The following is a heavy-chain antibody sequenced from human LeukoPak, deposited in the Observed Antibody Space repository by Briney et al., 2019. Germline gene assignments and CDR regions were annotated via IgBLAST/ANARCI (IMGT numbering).Heavy chain of an antibody. D-gene: IGHD3-10*01. J-gene: IGHJ4*02. Sequence: GGSLRLSCAASGFTFSSYSMNWVRQAPGKGLEWVSYISSSSSTIYYADSVKGRFTISRDNAKNSLYLQMNSLRAEDTAVYYCARGFSMVRGVILAFDYWGQGTLVTVSS. CDR1: GFTFSSYS. CDR3: ARGFSMVRGVILAFDY. CDR2: ISSSSSTI. V-gene: IGHV3-48*04.